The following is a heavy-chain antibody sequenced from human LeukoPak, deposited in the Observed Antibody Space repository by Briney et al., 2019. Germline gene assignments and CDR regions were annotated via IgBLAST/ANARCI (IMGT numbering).Heavy chain of an antibody. CDR2: ISAYNGNT. V-gene: IGHV1-18*01. J-gene: IGHJ4*02. Sequence: ASVKVSCKASGYTFINYGINWVRQAPGQGLEWMGWISAYNGNTNYAQSLQGRVTMTTDTSTSTAYMELRSLRSDDTAVYYCARDLTKSLYSSGWYEDYWGQGTLVTVSS. CDR3: ARDLTKSLYSSGWYEDY. D-gene: IGHD6-19*01. CDR1: GYTFINYG.